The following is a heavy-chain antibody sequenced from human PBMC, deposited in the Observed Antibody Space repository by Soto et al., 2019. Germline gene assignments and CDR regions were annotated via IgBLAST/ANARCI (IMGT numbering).Heavy chain of an antibody. V-gene: IGHV3-33*01. J-gene: IGHJ4*02. Sequence: QVQLVESGGGVVQPGMSLRLSCTASGYTLRSYAMHWVRQTPGRGLEWVALLWYDGTREYYADSVKGRFTISRDTSKNTLYLQMNSLRAEDTAVYYCARDTQYPPVGDFDYWGQGALVTVSS. CDR3: ARDTQYPPVGDFDY. CDR1: GYTLRSYA. CDR2: LWYDGTRE.